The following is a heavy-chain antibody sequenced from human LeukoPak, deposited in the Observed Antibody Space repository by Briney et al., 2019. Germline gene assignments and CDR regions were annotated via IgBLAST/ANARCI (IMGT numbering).Heavy chain of an antibody. Sequence: PSETLSLTCTVSGGSISSSSYYWGWVRQAPGKGLEWFSAITHSGGDTYYADSVKGRFTISRDNSKNTLDLQMSSLRAEDTAVYYCAKGSASSRPYYFDYWGQGALVTVSS. D-gene: IGHD2-15*01. CDR3: AKGSASSRPYYFDY. J-gene: IGHJ4*02. CDR1: GGSISSSSYY. V-gene: IGHV3-23*01. CDR2: ITHSGGDT.